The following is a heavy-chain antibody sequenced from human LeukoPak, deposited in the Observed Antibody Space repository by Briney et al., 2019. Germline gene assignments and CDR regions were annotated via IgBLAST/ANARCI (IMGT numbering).Heavy chain of an antibody. CDR3: ARGDMVRGVPFDY. D-gene: IGHD3-10*01. Sequence: GGSLRLSCAASGFTFSSYSMNWVRQAPGKGREWVSSISSSSSYIYYADSVKGRFTISRDNAKNPLYLQMNSLRAEDTAVYYCARGDMVRGVPFDYWGQGTLVTVSS. V-gene: IGHV3-21*01. J-gene: IGHJ4*02. CDR2: ISSSSSYI. CDR1: GFTFSSYS.